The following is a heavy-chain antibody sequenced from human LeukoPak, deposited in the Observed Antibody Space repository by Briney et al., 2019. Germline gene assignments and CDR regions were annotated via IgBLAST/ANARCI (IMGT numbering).Heavy chain of an antibody. CDR2: IIPILGIA. J-gene: IGHJ4*02. D-gene: IGHD4-11*01. CDR1: EGTFSSYA. Sequence: SVKDSCKASEGTFSSYAISWVRQAPGQGLEWMGRIIPILGIANYAQKFQGRVTITADKSTSTAYMELSSLRSEDTAVYYCASSYDYTRYYFDYWGQGTLVTVSS. V-gene: IGHV1-69*04. CDR3: ASSYDYTRYYFDY.